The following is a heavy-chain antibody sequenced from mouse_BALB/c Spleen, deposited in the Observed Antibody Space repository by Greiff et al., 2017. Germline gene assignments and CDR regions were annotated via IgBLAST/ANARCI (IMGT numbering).Heavy chain of an antibody. Sequence: VQLQQSGAELVRPGTSVKVSCKASGYAFTNYLIEWVKQRPGQGLEWIGVINPGSGGTNYNEKFKGKATLTADKSSSTAYMQLSSLTSDDSAVYFCARDYYGLYYFDYWGQGTTLTVSS. CDR2: INPGSGGT. D-gene: IGHD1-1*01. J-gene: IGHJ2*01. V-gene: IGHV1-54*01. CDR1: GYAFTNYL. CDR3: ARDYYGLYYFDY.